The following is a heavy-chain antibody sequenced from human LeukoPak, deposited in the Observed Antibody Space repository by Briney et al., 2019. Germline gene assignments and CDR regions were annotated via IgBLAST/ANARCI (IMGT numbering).Heavy chain of an antibody. CDR3: ATVGYSYGAFDY. CDR2: IDREDGQT. CDR1: GYTLSEIS. D-gene: IGHD5-18*01. J-gene: IGHJ4*02. V-gene: IGHV1-24*01. Sequence: GASVKVSCKVSGYTLSEISMYWVRQAPGKGLEWMGGIDREDGQTIYAQKFQGRATMTEDISTDTAYMEVSRLTSEDTAFYYCATVGYSYGAFDYWGQGTLVTVSS.